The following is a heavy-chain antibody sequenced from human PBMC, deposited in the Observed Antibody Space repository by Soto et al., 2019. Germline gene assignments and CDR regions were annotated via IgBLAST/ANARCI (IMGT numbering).Heavy chain of an antibody. V-gene: IGHV1-18*01. Sequence: ASVKVSCKASGYIFTAYGVTWVRQAQGQGLELLGWISPYNDNTHYGQNFQGRLTMTTELSPGTAYMELTSLRSDDTAVYYCARSGWNSPYYAHGLDVWGQGTTVTVSS. CDR3: ARSGWNSPYYAHGLDV. J-gene: IGHJ6*02. D-gene: IGHD6-19*01. CDR1: GYIFTAYG. CDR2: ISPYNDNT.